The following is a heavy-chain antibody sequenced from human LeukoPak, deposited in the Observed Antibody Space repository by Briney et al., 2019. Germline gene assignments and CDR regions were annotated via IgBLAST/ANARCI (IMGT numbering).Heavy chain of an antibody. Sequence: GGSLRLSCAASGFSFSTYSMDWVRQAPGKGLEWVSTITPRSIDIYYADSMKGRFTISRDDAKNSLYLQMNSLRVEDTAVYYCARDTSGWSRDIWGQGTMVTVSS. J-gene: IGHJ3*02. CDR2: ITPRSIDI. CDR3: ARDTSGWSRDI. CDR1: GFSFSTYS. D-gene: IGHD6-19*01. V-gene: IGHV3-21*01.